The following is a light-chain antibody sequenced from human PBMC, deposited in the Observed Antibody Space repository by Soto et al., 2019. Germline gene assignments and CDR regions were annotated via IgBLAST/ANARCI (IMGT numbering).Light chain of an antibody. CDR1: QSISSW. Sequence: DLQMTQSPSTLSASVGDRVTITCRASQSISSWVAWYQQKPGKAPKLLIYDASSLESGVPSRFSGSGSGTEFTLTIRSLQPDDFATYYCQQYNSYSGTFGQGTKLEIK. CDR2: DAS. CDR3: QQYNSYSGT. V-gene: IGKV1-5*01. J-gene: IGKJ2*02.